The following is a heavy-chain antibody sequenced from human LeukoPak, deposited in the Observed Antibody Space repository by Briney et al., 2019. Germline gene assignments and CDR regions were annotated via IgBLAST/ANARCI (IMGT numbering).Heavy chain of an antibody. D-gene: IGHD6-19*01. J-gene: IGHJ4*02. CDR2: IYYSVST. CDR3: ARVDSSGWSRSFDY. Sequence: PSETLSLTCTVSGGSISSYYWSWIRQPPGKGLEWIGYIYYSVSTNDNPSLKSRVTISVDTSKTQFSLKLSSVTAADMAVYYCARVDSSGWSRSFDYWGQGTLVTVSS. CDR1: GGSISSYY. V-gene: IGHV4-59*01.